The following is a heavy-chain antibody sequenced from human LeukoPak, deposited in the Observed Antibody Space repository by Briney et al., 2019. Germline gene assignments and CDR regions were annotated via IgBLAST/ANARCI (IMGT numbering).Heavy chain of an antibody. Sequence: PGGSLRLSCAASGFTFTSYAMTWVRQAPGKGLEYVSGISGSGGTTYYADSVKGRFTISRDNSKNTLYLQMNSLRAEDTAVYYCAKDIGQMATILPDYWGQGTLVTVSS. CDR1: GFTFTSYA. CDR2: ISGSGGTT. CDR3: AKDIGQMATILPDY. J-gene: IGHJ4*02. V-gene: IGHV3-23*01. D-gene: IGHD5-24*01.